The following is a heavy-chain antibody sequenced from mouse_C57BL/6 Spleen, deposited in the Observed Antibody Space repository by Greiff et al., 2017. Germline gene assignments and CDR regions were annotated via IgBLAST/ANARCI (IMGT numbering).Heavy chain of an antibody. CDR2: IYPGSGNT. J-gene: IGHJ1*03. CDR3: AKGYYYGSSWYFDV. D-gene: IGHD1-1*01. CDR1: GYTFTDYY. Sequence: VQRVESGAELVRPGASVKLSCKASGYTFTDYYINWVKQRPGQGLEWIARIYPGSGNTYYNEKFKGKATLTAEKSSSTAYMQLSSLTSEDSAVYFCAKGYYYGSSWYFDVWGTGTTVTVSS. V-gene: IGHV1-76*01.